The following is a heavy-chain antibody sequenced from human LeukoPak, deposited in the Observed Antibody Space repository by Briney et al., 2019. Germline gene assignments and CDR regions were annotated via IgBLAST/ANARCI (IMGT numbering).Heavy chain of an antibody. Sequence: ASVKVSCKASGYTFTDYYIHWVRQAPGQGLEWMGWINPNSAGTHYAQKFQDRVIMTRDTSIRTAYMEVSRLGSDDTAEYYCATMGATNFDHWGQGTLVTVSS. CDR2: INPNSAGT. D-gene: IGHD1-26*01. V-gene: IGHV1-2*02. J-gene: IGHJ4*02. CDR1: GYTFTDYY. CDR3: ATMGATNFDH.